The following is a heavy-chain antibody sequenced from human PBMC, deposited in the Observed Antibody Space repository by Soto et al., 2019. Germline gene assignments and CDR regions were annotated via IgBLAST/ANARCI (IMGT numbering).Heavy chain of an antibody. CDR1: GFTFSDSW. Sequence: GGSVRLSCTASGFTFSDSWMTWVRQAPEKGLEWVARIKPDESEKKYADSVKGRFSISRDNAKNSMYLQMDSLRGEDTAVYYCVRGGSNYASWGQGTLVTVSS. J-gene: IGHJ5*02. CDR3: VRGGSNYAS. V-gene: IGHV3-7*01. D-gene: IGHD4-4*01. CDR2: IKPDESEK.